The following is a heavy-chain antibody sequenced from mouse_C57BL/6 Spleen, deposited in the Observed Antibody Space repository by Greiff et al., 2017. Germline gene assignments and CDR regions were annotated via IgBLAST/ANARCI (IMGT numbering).Heavy chain of an antibody. CDR2: ISSGSSTI. Sequence: DVKLVESGGGLVKPGGSLKLSCAASGFTFSDYGMHWVRQAPEKGLEWVAYISSGSSTIYYADTVKGRFTISRDNAKNTLFLQMTSLRSEDTAMYYCARSWEFRYFDYWGQGTTLTVSS. D-gene: IGHD4-1*01. CDR1: GFTFSDYG. J-gene: IGHJ2*01. CDR3: ARSWEFRYFDY. V-gene: IGHV5-17*01.